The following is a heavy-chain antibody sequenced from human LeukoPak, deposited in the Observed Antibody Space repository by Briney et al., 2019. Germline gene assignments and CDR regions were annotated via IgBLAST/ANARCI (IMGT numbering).Heavy chain of an antibody. CDR2: IIPIFGTA. CDR1: GGTFSSYA. CDR3: ARGAAVAGGLDY. D-gene: IGHD6-19*01. J-gene: IGHJ4*02. Sequence: SVKVSCKASGGTFSSYAISWVRQAPGQGLEWMGGIIPIFGTANYAQKFQGRVTITADKSTSTAYMELSSLRSEDTAMYYCARGAAVAGGLDYWGQGTLVTVSS. V-gene: IGHV1-69*06.